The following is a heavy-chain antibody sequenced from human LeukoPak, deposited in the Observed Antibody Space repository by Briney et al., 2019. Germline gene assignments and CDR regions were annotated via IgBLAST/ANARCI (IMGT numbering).Heavy chain of an antibody. D-gene: IGHD2-21*02. V-gene: IGHV1-24*01. CDR2: FDPEDGET. J-gene: IGHJ5*02. CDR1: GYTLTELS. CDR3: ATARIVVVTGLLPENWFDP. Sequence: ASVKVSCKVSGYTLTELSTHWVRQAPGKGLERMGGFDPEDGETIYAQKFQGRVTMTEDTSTDTAYMELSSLRSEDTAVYYCATARIVVVTGLLPENWFDPWGQGTLVTVSS.